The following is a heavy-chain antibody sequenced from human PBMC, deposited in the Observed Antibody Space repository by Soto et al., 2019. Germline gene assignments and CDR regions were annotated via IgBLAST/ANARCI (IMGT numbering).Heavy chain of an antibody. V-gene: IGHV1-3*01. CDR1: GYTVTAYA. D-gene: IGHD5-18*01. J-gene: IGHJ4*02. CDR2: INVGTGDT. Sequence: QVQLVQSGAEVKKPGASGRVSCKSSGYTVTAYAMDWVRQTPGQRLEWVGWINVGTGDTEYSQQFQGRVNITRDTSARTLYMELSSLRSEDTAVYYCARDVDTSMSAPLDYWGQGSLVTVSS. CDR3: ARDVDTSMSAPLDY.